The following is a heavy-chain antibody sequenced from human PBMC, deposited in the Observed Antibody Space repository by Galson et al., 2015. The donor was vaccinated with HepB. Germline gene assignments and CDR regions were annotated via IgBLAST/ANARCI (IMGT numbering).Heavy chain of an antibody. Sequence: SVKVSCKASGYTFTSYYMHWVRQAPGQGLEWMGIINPSGGSTSYAQKFQGRVTITRDTSTSTVYMELSSLRSEDTAVYYCARVKGRDTATGAGYFDYWGQGTLVTVSS. CDR1: GYTFTSYY. D-gene: IGHD5-18*01. CDR3: ARVKGRDTATGAGYFDY. CDR2: INPSGGST. V-gene: IGHV1-46*01. J-gene: IGHJ4*02.